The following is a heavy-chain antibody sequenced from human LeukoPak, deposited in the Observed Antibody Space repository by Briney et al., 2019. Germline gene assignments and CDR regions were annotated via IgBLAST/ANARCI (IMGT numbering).Heavy chain of an antibody. V-gene: IGHV3-33*01. CDR3: ARPYYDSSGYYYWGNAFAI. CDR2: IWYDGSNK. D-gene: IGHD3-22*01. CDR1: GFTFSSYG. J-gene: IGHJ3*02. Sequence: PGRSLRLSCAASGFTFSSYGMHWVRQAPGKGLEWVAVIWYDGSNKYYADSVKGRFTISRDNSKNTLYLQMNSLRAEDTAVYYCARPYYDSSGYYYWGNAFAIWGQGTMVTVSS.